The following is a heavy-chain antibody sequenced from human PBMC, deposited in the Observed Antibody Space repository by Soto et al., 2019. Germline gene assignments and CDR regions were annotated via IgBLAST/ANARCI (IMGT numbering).Heavy chain of an antibody. CDR2: INPRGGST. V-gene: IGHV1-46*01. J-gene: IGHJ5*02. Sequence: QVQLVQSGSEVMKPGASVRVSCKTSGYTFSSYYLHWVRQAPGQGLEWMGIINPRGGSTSYAQKFQGRVTMTRDTSTRTVYMELSSLRSEDTAVYYCARGNTYGSGNYAKMDTWGQGTLVTVSS. D-gene: IGHD3-10*01. CDR3: ARGNTYGSGNYAKMDT. CDR1: GYTFSSYY.